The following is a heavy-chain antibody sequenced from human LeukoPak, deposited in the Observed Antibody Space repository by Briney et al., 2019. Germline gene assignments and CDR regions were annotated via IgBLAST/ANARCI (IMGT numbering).Heavy chain of an antibody. D-gene: IGHD6-19*01. V-gene: IGHV4-61*02. CDR2: IYTSGST. J-gene: IGHJ4*02. CDR1: GNSISSGDNY. CDR3: AGGGSGWPTSVVVDY. Sequence: SETLSLTCTVSGNSISSGDNYWSWIRQPAGKGLEWIGRIYTSGSTNYNPSLKSRVTISVDTSKNQFSLKLSSVTAADTAVYYCAGGGSGWPTSVVVDYWGQGTLVTVSS.